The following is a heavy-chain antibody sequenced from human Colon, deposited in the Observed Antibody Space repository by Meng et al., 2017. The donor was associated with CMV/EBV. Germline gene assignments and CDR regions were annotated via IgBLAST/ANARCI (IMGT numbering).Heavy chain of an antibody. J-gene: IGHJ4*02. Sequence: CKASGYTFTAYSSHWVRQAPGQGLEWMGRINPNSGGTNYGLKFQGRVTTTRDTSISTAYMELSWLRSDDTALYFCASELRDGDYIDFWGPGTLVTVSS. CDR2: INPNSGGT. D-gene: IGHD3-10*01. CDR3: ASELRDGDYIDF. CDR1: GYTFTAYS. V-gene: IGHV1-2*06.